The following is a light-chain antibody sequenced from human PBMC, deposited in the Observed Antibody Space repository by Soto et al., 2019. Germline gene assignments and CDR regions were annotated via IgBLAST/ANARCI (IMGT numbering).Light chain of an antibody. CDR1: ETIRTNY. J-gene: IGKJ2*01. V-gene: IGKV3D-20*01. CDR3: QQYGDSPT. CDR2: DTF. Sequence: EIVLTQSPATLSLSPGERATLSCGASETIRTNYLAWYQQRPGLAPRLLIYDTFTRATGIPDRFSGSGSGTDFTLTISRLEREDFAVYYCQQYGDSPTFGQGTKLQIK.